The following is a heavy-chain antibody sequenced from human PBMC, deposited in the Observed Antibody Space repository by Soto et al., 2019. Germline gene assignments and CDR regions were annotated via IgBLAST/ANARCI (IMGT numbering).Heavy chain of an antibody. J-gene: IGHJ5*02. CDR2: VNPDGSTT. CDR1: KFSFSGYW. Sequence: EVQLVESGGGLVQPGGSLRLSCAASKFSFSGYWMHWVRQAPGKGLMWVSRVNPDGSTTTYADSVKGRFTISRDNAKNTVFLQMNSLRADDTAVYYCAKVASGSYDWFDPWGQGTLVTVSP. CDR3: AKVASGSYDWFDP. D-gene: IGHD1-26*01. V-gene: IGHV3-74*01.